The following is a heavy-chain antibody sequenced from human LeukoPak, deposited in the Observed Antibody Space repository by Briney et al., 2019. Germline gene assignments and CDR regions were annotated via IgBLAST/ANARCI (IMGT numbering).Heavy chain of an antibody. CDR3: ARPQAARDAFDI. CDR2: MNPNSGNT. Sequence: GASVKVSCKASGGTFSSYAISWVRQAPGQGLEWMGRMNPNSGNTGYAQKFQGRVTITRNTSISTAYMELSSLRSEDTAVYYCARPQAARDAFDIWGQGTMVTVSS. D-gene: IGHD6-6*01. CDR1: GGTFSSYA. J-gene: IGHJ3*02. V-gene: IGHV1-8*03.